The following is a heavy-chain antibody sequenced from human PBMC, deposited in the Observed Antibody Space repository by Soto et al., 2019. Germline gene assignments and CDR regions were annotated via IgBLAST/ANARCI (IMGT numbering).Heavy chain of an antibody. CDR2: ISYDGSNK. J-gene: IGHJ4*02. CDR1: GFTFSSYG. Sequence: GGSLRLSCAASGFTFSSYGMHWVRQAPGKGLEWVAVISYDGSNKYYADSVKGRFTISRDNSKNTLYLQMNSLRAEDTAVYYCARGLTGSFDYFDYWGQGTLVTVSS. D-gene: IGHD3-9*01. V-gene: IGHV3-30*03. CDR3: ARGLTGSFDYFDY.